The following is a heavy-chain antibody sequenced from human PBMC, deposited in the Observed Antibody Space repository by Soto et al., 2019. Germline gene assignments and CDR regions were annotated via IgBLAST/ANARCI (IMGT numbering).Heavy chain of an antibody. V-gene: IGHV4-59*01. D-gene: IGHD6-6*01. CDR1: GGSISSYY. CDR2: IYYTGST. J-gene: IGHJ2*01. CDR3: AKGGGTSSTSDWYFEL. Sequence: TLSLTCTVSGGSISSYYWSWIRQPPGKGLEWIGYIYYTGSTNYNPSLKSRVTISADTSKKQFSLKLSSVTAADTAVYYCAKGGGTSSTSDWYFELWGRGALVTVSS.